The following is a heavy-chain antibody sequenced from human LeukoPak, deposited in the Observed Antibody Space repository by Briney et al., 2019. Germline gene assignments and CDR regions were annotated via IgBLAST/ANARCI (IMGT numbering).Heavy chain of an antibody. CDR3: ARGPGGGGDLDAFDI. D-gene: IGHD2-21*01. J-gene: IGHJ3*02. V-gene: IGHV4-34*01. CDR1: CGSFSGYY. CDR2: INHSGST. Sequence: PSETLSLTCAVYCGSFSGYYWSWIRQPPGKGLEWIGEINHSGSTNYNPSLKSRVTISVDTSKNQFSLKLSSVTAADTAVYYCARGPGGGGDLDAFDIWGQGTMVTVSS.